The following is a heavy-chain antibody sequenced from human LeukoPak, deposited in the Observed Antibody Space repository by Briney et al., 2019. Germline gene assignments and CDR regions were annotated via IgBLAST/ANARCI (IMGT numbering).Heavy chain of an antibody. CDR3: AKVVYYDSSGYDAFDI. CDR1: GFTFSSFG. V-gene: IGHV3-30*02. CDR2: IRYDGSKK. Sequence: GGSLRLSCAASGFTFSSFGMHWVRQAPGKGLEWVAFIRYDGSKKYYADSVKGRFTFSRDNSKNTLYLQMNSLRAEDTAVYYCAKVVYYDSSGYDAFDIWGQGTMVTVSS. D-gene: IGHD3-22*01. J-gene: IGHJ3*02.